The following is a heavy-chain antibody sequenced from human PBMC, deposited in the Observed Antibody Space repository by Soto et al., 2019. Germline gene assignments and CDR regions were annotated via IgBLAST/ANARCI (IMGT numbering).Heavy chain of an antibody. V-gene: IGHV1-2*02. CDR2: INPNSGGT. Sequence: VASVKVSCKASGYTFTGYYMHWVRQAPGQGLEWMGWINPNSGGTNYAQKFQGRVTMTRDTSISTAYMELSSLRSDDTAVYYCASPPYYDSSGYHTAWVALEIWGQGTMVTVSS. J-gene: IGHJ3*02. D-gene: IGHD3-22*01. CDR3: ASPPYYDSSGYHTAWVALEI. CDR1: GYTFTGYY.